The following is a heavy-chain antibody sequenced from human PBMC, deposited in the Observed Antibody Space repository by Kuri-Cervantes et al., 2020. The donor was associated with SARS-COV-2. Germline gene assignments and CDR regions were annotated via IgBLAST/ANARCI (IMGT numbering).Heavy chain of an antibody. CDR3: ARDLAYDXSGYAFDY. J-gene: IGHJ4*02. CDR1: GGSFSGYH. Sequence: SETLSLTCAVYGGSFSGYHWSWIRQPPGKGLEWIGEINHSGSTNYNPPLKSRVTISVDTSKXXFSLKLSSVTAADTAVYYFARDLAYDXSGYAFDYWGQGTLVTVSS. V-gene: IGHV4-34*01. CDR2: INHSGST. D-gene: IGHD3-22*01.